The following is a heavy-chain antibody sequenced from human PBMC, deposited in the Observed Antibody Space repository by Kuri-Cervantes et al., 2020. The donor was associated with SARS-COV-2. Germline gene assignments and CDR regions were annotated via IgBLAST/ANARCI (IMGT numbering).Heavy chain of an antibody. CDR1: GITFSSYS. V-gene: IGHV3-21*01. J-gene: IGHJ6*03. D-gene: IGHD6-19*01. CDR2: SSSSSSYI. Sequence: GASLKISCAASGITFSSYSMNWVRQAPWKGLEWVSSSSSSSSYIYYADSVRRRFTITRDNAKNSLYLQMNSLSAEDTAVYYCARDLVVSSGWDYYMAVWGRGTSATVSS. CDR3: ARDLVVSSGWDYYMAV.